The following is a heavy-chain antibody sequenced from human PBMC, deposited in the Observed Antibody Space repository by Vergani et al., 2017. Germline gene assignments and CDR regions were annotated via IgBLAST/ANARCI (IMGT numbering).Heavy chain of an antibody. J-gene: IGHJ6*02. CDR2: ISSSSSTI. V-gene: IGHV3-48*01. Sequence: EVQLVESGGGLVQPGGSLRLSCAASGFTFSSYSMNWVRQAPGKGLEWVSYISSSSSTIYYADSVKGRFTISRDNAKNSLYLQMNSLRAEDTAVYYCASPNRRGRIFYYYGMDVWGQGTTVTVSS. CDR1: GFTFSSYS. D-gene: IGHD3-10*01. CDR3: ASPNRRGRIFYYYGMDV.